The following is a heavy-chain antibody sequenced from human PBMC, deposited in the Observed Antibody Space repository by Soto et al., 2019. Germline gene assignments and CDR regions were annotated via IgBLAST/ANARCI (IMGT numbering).Heavy chain of an antibody. CDR3: ARCIAAAGTWWFDP. V-gene: IGHV4-39*01. Sequence: SETLSLTCTVSGGSISSSSYYWGWIRQPPGKGLEWIGSIYYSGSTYYNPSLKSRVTISVDTSKNQFSLKLSSVTAADTAVYYCARCIAAAGTWWFDPWGQRTLVTVSS. CDR1: GGSISSSSYY. D-gene: IGHD6-13*01. J-gene: IGHJ5*02. CDR2: IYYSGST.